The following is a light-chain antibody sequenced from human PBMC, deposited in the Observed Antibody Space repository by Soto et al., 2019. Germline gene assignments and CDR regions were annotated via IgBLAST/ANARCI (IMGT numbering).Light chain of an antibody. CDR3: SSFTTSSTFV. Sequence: QSALAQPASVSGSRGQSITISCTGTSSDVGRYNYVSWFQQHPGKVPKLIIYDANNWPSGVSDRFSGSKSGNTASLTISGLQPEDEADYYCSSFTTSSTFVFGTGTKVTV. CDR1: SSDVGRYNY. CDR2: DAN. J-gene: IGLJ1*01. V-gene: IGLV2-14*03.